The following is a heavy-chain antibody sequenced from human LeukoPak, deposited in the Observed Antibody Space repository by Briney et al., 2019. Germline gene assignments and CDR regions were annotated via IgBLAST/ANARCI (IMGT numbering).Heavy chain of an antibody. CDR2: ISGYNGHT. V-gene: IGHV1-18*01. D-gene: IGHD3-10*01. J-gene: IGHJ4*02. CDR1: GYSFTNYA. CDR3: AREINGAFDY. Sequence: ASVKVSCKASGYSFTNYAISWVRQAPGQGLEWMGWISGYNGHTNYAQKFQGRVTMTTDASTTTAYLEMTGLTSDDTAVYYCAREINGAFDYWGQGTVVTVSS.